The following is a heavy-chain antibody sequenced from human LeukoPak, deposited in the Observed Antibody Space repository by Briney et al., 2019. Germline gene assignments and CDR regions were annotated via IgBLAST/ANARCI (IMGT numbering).Heavy chain of an antibody. V-gene: IGHV4-39*01. J-gene: IGHJ4*02. Sequence: KPSETLSLTCTVSGGSISSSSYYWGWIRQPPGKGLEWIGSIYYSGRTNYNPSLQSRVSVSVDTSKNQFSLKLSSVTAADTAVYYCARTFPSGWYDYWGQGTLVTVSS. CDR3: ARTFPSGWYDY. D-gene: IGHD6-19*01. CDR2: IYYSGRT. CDR1: GGSISSSSYY.